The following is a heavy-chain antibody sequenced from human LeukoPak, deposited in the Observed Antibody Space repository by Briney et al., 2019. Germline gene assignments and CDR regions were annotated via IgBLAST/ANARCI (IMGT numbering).Heavy chain of an antibody. D-gene: IGHD5-12*01. Sequence: SVKVSCKASGGTFSNYAMSWVRQAPGQGLEWMGGIIPIFGTANYAQKFQGRVTITADESTSTAYMELSSLRSEDTAVYYCARSDIVATIYNCWGQGTLVTVSS. CDR3: ARSDIVATIYNC. CDR2: IIPIFGTA. CDR1: GGTFSNYA. J-gene: IGHJ4*02. V-gene: IGHV1-69*13.